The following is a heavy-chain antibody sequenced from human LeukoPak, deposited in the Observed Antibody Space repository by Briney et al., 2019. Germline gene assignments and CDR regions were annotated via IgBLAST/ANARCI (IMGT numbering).Heavy chain of an antibody. CDR1: GFTFSSYG. D-gene: IGHD2-2*01. Sequence: PGRSLRLSCAASGFTFSSYGMHWVRQAPGKGLEWVSYISSASSTIYYADSVKGRFTISRDNAKKSLFLQMNSLTAEDTAVYYCARDGYCHITSCSLDAFDIWGQGTMVTVSS. V-gene: IGHV3-48*01. CDR3: ARDGYCHITSCSLDAFDI. J-gene: IGHJ3*02. CDR2: ISSASSTI.